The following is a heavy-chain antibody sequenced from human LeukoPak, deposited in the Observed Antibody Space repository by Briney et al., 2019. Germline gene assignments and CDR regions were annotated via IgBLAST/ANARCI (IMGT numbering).Heavy chain of an antibody. D-gene: IGHD6-19*01. CDR2: INHSGST. Sequence: SETLSLTCTVSGGSISSYYWSWIRQPPGKGLEWIGEINHSGSTNYNPSLKSRVTISVDTSKNQFSLKLSSVTAADTAVYYCARDRKQWLPRFDYWGQGTLVTVSS. V-gene: IGHV4-34*01. J-gene: IGHJ4*02. CDR3: ARDRKQWLPRFDY. CDR1: GGSISSYY.